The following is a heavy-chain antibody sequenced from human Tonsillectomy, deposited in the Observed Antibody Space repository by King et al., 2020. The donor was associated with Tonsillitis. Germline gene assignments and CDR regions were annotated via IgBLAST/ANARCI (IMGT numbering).Heavy chain of an antibody. CDR1: GYSFTNFW. CDR3: ARRYCSGIRCYVSVDY. J-gene: IGHJ4*02. Sequence: QLVQSGAEVKKPGESLKISCKGSGYSFTNFWIGWVRQMPGKGLEWMGIIYPDNSDTRYSPSFEGQVTISADKSISTAYLQWSSLKASDTAIYYCARRYCSGIRCYVSVDYWGQGTLVIVSA. V-gene: IGHV5-51*01. D-gene: IGHD2-2*01. CDR2: IYPDNSDT.